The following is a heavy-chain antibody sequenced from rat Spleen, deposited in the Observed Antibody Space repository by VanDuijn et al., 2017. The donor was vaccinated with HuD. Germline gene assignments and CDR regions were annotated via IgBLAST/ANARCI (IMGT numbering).Heavy chain of an antibody. CDR3: ARSDGVHYYLPFAD. CDR1: GFTFSDYG. Sequence: EVHLVESGGGLAQPGRSLKLSCTDSGFTFSDYGMAWVPQAPTKGLEWVASISYDGGTTYYRDSVRGRFTISRDNAENTAYLQMNSLWSEDTATYYCARSDGVHYYLPFADWGQGTLVTASS. D-gene: IGHD1-1*01. J-gene: IGHJ3*01. V-gene: IGHV5S13*01. CDR2: ISYDGGTT.